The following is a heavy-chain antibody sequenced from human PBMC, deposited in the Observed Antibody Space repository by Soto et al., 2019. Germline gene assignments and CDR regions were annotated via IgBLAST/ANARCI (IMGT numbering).Heavy chain of an antibody. V-gene: IGHV3-23*01. J-gene: IGHJ2*01. CDR2: ISGSGGST. D-gene: IGHD3-22*01. CDR1: GFTFSSYA. Sequence: DVQLLESGGGLVQPGGSLRLSCAASGFTFSSYAMSWVRQAPGKGLEWVSAISGSGGSTYYTDSVKGRFTISRDNSKNTLYLQMNSLRAEDTAVYYCAKDHHYDSSGYLYWYFDLWGRGTLVTVSS. CDR3: AKDHHYDSSGYLYWYFDL.